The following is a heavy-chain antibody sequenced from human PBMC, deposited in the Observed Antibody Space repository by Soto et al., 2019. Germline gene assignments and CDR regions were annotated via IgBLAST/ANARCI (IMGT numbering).Heavy chain of an antibody. Sequence: EVQILESGGGLVQPGGSLRLSCAASGFPFSNYAMAWVRQAPGKGLEWVSAISGTTGHAFYADSVKDRFTISRDNSKNTLYLQMDSLRAEDTAVYHCARAPSEYIRGSYLRYYEYWGQGTLVTVSS. J-gene: IGHJ4*02. CDR1: GFPFSNYA. CDR2: ISGTTGHA. CDR3: ARAPSEYIRGSYLRYYEY. D-gene: IGHD3-16*01. V-gene: IGHV3-23*01.